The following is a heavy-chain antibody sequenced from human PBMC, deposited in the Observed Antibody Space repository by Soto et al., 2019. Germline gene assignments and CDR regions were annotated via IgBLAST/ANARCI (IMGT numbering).Heavy chain of an antibody. V-gene: IGHV3-74*01. CDR3: AKDVGYCSGDTCPGLDP. CDR2: INSDGTSA. D-gene: IGHD2-15*01. CDR1: GFTFSTYW. Sequence: PGGSLRLSYAASGFTFSTYWMHWVRQAPGKGLVWVSRINSDGTSANYADSVKGRFTISRDNAKNTLYLQMNSLRAEDTAVYYCAKDVGYCSGDTCPGLDPWGQGTLVTVSS. J-gene: IGHJ5*02.